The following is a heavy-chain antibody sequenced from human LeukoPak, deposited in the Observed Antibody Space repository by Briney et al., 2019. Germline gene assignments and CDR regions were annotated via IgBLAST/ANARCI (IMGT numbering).Heavy chain of an antibody. V-gene: IGHV3-7*01. CDR1: GFTFNSYS. J-gene: IGHJ6*04. CDR2: INQDGSEK. CDR3: AELGITMIGGV. Sequence: GGSLRLSCAASGFTFNSYSMNWVRQAPGKGLEWVANINQDGSEKYYVDSVKGRFTISRDNAKNSLYLQMNSLRVEDTAVYYCAELGITMIGGVWGKGTTVTISS. D-gene: IGHD3-10*02.